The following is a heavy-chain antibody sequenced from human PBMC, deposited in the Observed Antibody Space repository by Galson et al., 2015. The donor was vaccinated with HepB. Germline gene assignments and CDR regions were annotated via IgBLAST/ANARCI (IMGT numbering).Heavy chain of an antibody. CDR1: GFTFSNYG. J-gene: IGHJ4*02. CDR3: AKGGRDDYNDNFQYFDY. V-gene: IGHV3-23*01. Sequence: SLRLSCATSGFTFSNYGMTWVRQAPRKGLEWVPLIRRSGEKIGFADSVKGRFTVSRDNPKNTLYLQMNGLRGEDSAVYFCAKGGRDDYNDNFQYFDYWGQGILVTVSS. D-gene: IGHD5-24*01. CDR2: IRRSGEKI.